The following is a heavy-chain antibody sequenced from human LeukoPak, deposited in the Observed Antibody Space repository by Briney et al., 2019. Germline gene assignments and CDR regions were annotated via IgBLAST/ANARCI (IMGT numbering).Heavy chain of an antibody. Sequence: GGSLRLSCAASGFPFSSYAMNWVRQAPGKGLEWVSIIFGADKNTTYYADSVKGRFTVSRDNSKNTLDLQMTDLRPEDTAIYYCAKRNTMVRGGPCFDYWDQGILVAVSS. CDR1: GFPFSSYA. D-gene: IGHD3-10*01. J-gene: IGHJ4*02. CDR3: AKRNTMVRGGPCFDY. CDR2: IFGADKNTT. V-gene: IGHV3-23*01.